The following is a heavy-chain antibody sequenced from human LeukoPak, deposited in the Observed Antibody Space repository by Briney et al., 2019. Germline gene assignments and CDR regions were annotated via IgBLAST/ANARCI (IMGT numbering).Heavy chain of an antibody. V-gene: IGHV1-3*01. CDR2: INCATGKT. CDR1: GYTFTGHA. CDR3: ASTLNPYSSSAPFDY. J-gene: IGHJ4*02. D-gene: IGHD6-6*01. Sequence: ASVKVSCKASGYTFTGHALHWVRQTPGEGLEWMAWINCATGKTEYSQNFEARVTVTRDTSASTVYMELSGLRSEDTAVYYCASTLNPYSSSAPFDYWGQGTLVTVSS.